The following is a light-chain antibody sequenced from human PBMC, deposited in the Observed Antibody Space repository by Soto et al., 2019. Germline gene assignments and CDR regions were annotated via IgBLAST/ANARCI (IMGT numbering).Light chain of an antibody. CDR3: QHYDSSLRT. CDR1: QTISSSH. CDR2: GAS. Sequence: EIELTQSPGTLSLSPGERATLSCRASQTISSSHLAWYQQKPGQAPRLLIYGASSRATDIPDRFSGSGSGADFTLTIGRLKPEDFAVYYCQHYDSSLRTFGPGTKVDIK. V-gene: IGKV3-20*01. J-gene: IGKJ1*01.